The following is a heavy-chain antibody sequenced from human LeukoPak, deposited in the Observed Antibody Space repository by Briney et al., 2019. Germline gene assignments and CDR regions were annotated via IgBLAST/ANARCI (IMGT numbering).Heavy chain of an antibody. J-gene: IGHJ6*02. CDR3: ARDKWHYDSSGYYYYGMDV. CDR2: IYYSGST. D-gene: IGHD3-22*01. Sequence: SETLSLTCTVSGGSISSYYWSWIRQPPGKGLEWIGYIYYSGSTNYNPSLKSRVTISVDTSKNQFSLKLSSVTAADTAVYYCARDKWHYDSSGYYYYGMDVWGQGTTVTVSS. CDR1: GGSISSYY. V-gene: IGHV4-59*01.